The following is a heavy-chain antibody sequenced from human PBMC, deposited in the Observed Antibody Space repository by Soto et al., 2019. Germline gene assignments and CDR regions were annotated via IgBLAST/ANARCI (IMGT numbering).Heavy chain of an antibody. CDR2: INAGNGNT. CDR1: GYTFTSYA. V-gene: IGHV1-3*01. Sequence: QVQLVQSGAEVKKPGASVKVSCKASGYTFTSYAMHWVRQAPGQRLEGMGWINAGNGNTKYSQKFQGRVTITRDTAARTAYMEMSSLRSEDTAVYYCAREAGAFYIWGQGTMVTVSS. CDR3: AREAGAFYI. J-gene: IGHJ3*02.